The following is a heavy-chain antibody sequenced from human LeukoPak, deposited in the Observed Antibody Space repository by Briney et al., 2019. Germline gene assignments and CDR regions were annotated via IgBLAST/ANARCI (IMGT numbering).Heavy chain of an antibody. D-gene: IGHD6-19*01. CDR3: ARDISGSQGGAFDI. CDR1: GFTFSSYS. J-gene: IGHJ3*02. Sequence: PGGSLRLSCAASGFTFSSYSMNWVRQAPGKGLEWVSSISSSSSYIYYADSVKGRFTISRDNARNSLFLQMNSLRVEDTAVFYCARDISGSQGGAFDIWGQGTMVTVSS. CDR2: ISSSSSYI. V-gene: IGHV3-21*01.